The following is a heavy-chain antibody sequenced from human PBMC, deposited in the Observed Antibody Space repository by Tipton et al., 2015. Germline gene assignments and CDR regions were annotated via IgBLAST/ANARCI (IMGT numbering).Heavy chain of an antibody. J-gene: IGHJ4*02. CDR2: IYYSGST. D-gene: IGHD6-19*01. CDR1: GGSVSTSGYY. CDR3: ARTGYSSGWYGY. V-gene: IGHV4-39*01. Sequence: TLSLTCTVSGGSVSTSGYYWGWIRQSPGKGLEWIGSIYYSGSTYYSPSLKSRVTISVDTSKNQFSLKLRSATAADTAVYYCARTGYSSGWYGYWGQGTRVTVSS.